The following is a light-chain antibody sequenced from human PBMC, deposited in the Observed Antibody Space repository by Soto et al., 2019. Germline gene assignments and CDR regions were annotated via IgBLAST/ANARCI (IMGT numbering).Light chain of an antibody. Sequence: EIVMTQSPATLSVSPGEGATLSCRASQSVNSNLAWYQHKPGQAPRLLVFGASTRAPGIPSGFSGSGSGTEFTLTISSLESEDFAVYYCQQYHNWPWTFGQGTKVEIK. CDR2: GAS. CDR1: QSVNSN. V-gene: IGKV3-15*01. J-gene: IGKJ1*01. CDR3: QQYHNWPWT.